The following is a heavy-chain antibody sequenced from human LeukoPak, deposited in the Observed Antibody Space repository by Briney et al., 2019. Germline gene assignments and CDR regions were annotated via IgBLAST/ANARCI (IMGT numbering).Heavy chain of an antibody. D-gene: IGHD4-17*01. CDR3: TRAGWSTVPDY. J-gene: IGHJ4*02. Sequence: PGGSLRLSCTASGFTFGDYAKSWVRQAPGKGLEWVGFIRSKAYGGTTEYAASVKGRFTISRDDSKSIAYLQMNSLKTEDTAVYYCTRAGWSTVPDYWGQGTLVTVSS. V-gene: IGHV3-49*04. CDR1: GFTFGDYA. CDR2: IRSKAYGGTT.